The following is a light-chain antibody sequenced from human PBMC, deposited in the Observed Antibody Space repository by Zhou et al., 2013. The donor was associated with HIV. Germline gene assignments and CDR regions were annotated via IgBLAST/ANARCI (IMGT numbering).Light chain of an antibody. CDR3: QQYGSSPYT. Sequence: EIVLTQSPGTLSLSPGERATLSCRASQSVSSNYLAWYQQKPGQTPRLLIYATSSRAPGIPGRFRGSGSGTDFSLIISRLEPEDFAVYFCQQYGSSPYT. J-gene: IGKJ2*01. V-gene: IGKV3-20*01. CDR1: QSVSSNY. CDR2: ATS.